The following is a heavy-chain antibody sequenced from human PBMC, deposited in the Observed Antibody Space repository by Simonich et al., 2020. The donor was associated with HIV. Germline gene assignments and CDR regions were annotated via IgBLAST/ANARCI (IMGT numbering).Heavy chain of an antibody. CDR2: INHSGSP. CDR1: GGSFSGYY. V-gene: IGHV4-34*01. Sequence: QVQLQQWGAGLLKPSETLSLTCAVYGGSFSGYYCGWIRLPPGKGLEWIGEINHSGSPKYNPSLKSRVTISVDTSKKQFSLKVRSVTVADTALYYCARLTVYSYGTYYFDYWGQGTLVTVSS. J-gene: IGHJ4*02. D-gene: IGHD5-18*01. CDR3: ARLTVYSYGTYYFDY.